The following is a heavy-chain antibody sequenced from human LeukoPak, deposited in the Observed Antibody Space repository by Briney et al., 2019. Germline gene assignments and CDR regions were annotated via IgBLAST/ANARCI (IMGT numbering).Heavy chain of an antibody. CDR1: GGSFSGYY. J-gene: IGHJ4*02. CDR2: INHGGST. D-gene: IGHD1-26*01. V-gene: IGHV4-34*01. CDR3: ARGRGATTY. Sequence: PSETLSLTCAVYGGSFSGYYWSWIRQPPGKGLEWIGDINHGGSTSYNPSLKSRVTISVDTSKNQFSLKLSSVTAADTAVYYCARGRGATTYWGQGTLVTVSS.